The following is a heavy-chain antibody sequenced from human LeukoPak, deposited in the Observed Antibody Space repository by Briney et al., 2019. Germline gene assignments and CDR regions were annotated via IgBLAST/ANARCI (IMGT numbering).Heavy chain of an antibody. CDR2: INHSGST. J-gene: IGHJ4*02. CDR1: GGSFSGYY. V-gene: IGHV4-34*01. Sequence: SETLSLTCAVYGGSFSGYYWSWIRQPPGKGLEWIGEINHSGSTNYNPSLKSRVTISVDTSKNQFSLKLSSVTAADTAVYYCAGHRGYSGYVHFDYWGQGTLVTVSS. CDR3: AGHRGYSGYVHFDY. D-gene: IGHD5-12*01.